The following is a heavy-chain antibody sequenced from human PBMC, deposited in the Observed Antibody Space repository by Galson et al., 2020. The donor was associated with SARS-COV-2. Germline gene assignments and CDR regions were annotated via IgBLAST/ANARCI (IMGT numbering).Heavy chain of an antibody. D-gene: IGHD6-6*01. CDR1: GFTFDDYA. Sequence: GGSLRLSCAASGFTFDDYAMHWVRQAPGKGLEWVSGISWNSGSIGYADSVKGRFTISRDNAKNSLYLQMNSLRAEDTALYYCAKGSSSLYYYYGMDVWGQGTTVTVSS. CDR3: AKGSSSLYYYYGMDV. J-gene: IGHJ6*02. V-gene: IGHV3-9*01. CDR2: ISWNSGSI.